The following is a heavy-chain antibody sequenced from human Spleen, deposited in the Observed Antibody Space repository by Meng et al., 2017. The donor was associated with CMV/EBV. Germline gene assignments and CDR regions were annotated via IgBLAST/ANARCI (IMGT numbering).Heavy chain of an antibody. D-gene: IGHD3-3*02. V-gene: IGHV3-11*01. Sequence: GGSLRLSCAASGFTFSDYYMSWIRQVPGKGLECVSYISSSGSTIYYADSVKGRFTISRENGKNSLYLQMNSLRAEDTALYYCARSVSNDIFGVALVYGLDVWGQGTAVTVSS. CDR1: GFTFSDYY. CDR2: ISSSGSTI. J-gene: IGHJ6*02. CDR3: ARSVSNDIFGVALVYGLDV.